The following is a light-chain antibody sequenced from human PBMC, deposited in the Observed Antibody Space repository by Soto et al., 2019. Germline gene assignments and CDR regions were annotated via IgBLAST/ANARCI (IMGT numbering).Light chain of an antibody. V-gene: IGKV3-15*01. CDR1: QSVFSS. CDR2: GSA. J-gene: IGKJ1*01. Sequence: EIVMTQSPATLSVSPGERATLSCRASQSVFSSLAWYQQRPGQAPRLLIYGSATRATGIPDRFSGSGSGTEFNLTISSLQSEDSAVYYCQQYHSWPAFVQGTKVEIK. CDR3: QQYHSWPA.